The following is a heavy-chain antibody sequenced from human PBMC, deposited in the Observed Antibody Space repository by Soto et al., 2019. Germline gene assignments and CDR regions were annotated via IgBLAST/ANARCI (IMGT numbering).Heavy chain of an antibody. CDR3: ARGVLNGVDY. J-gene: IGHJ4*02. CDR1: GYTFASLD. Sequence: GASVKVSCKASGYTFASLDINWLRQAPGQGLEWMGWMSPNTGYTGYAQKFQGRVTMTRDTSTSTAYMELSSLKSEDTAVYYCARGVLNGVDYWGQGTLVTVSS. D-gene: IGHD2-8*01. CDR2: MSPNTGYT. V-gene: IGHV1-8*01.